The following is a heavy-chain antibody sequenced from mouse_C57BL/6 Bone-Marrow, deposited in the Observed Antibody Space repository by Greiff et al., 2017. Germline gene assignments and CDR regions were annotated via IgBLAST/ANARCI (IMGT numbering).Heavy chain of an antibody. CDR1: GFNIKDDY. D-gene: IGHD1-1*01. J-gene: IGHJ4*01. CDR3: TRLLRMDYAMDY. V-gene: IGHV14-4*01. CDR2: IDPENGDT. Sequence: VQLQQSGAELVRPGASVKLSCTASGFNIKDDYMHWVKQRPEQGLEWIGWIDPENGDTEYASKFQGKATITADTSSNTAYLQLSSLTSEDTAVYYCTRLLRMDYAMDYWGQGTSVTVSS.